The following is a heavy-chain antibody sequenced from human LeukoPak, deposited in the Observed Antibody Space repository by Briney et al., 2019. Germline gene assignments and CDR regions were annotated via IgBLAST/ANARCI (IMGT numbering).Heavy chain of an antibody. J-gene: IGHJ4*02. Sequence: GASVKVSCKASGYTFTSNYMHWVRQAPGQGLERMGMIYPRDGSTSYAQKFQGRVTVTRDTSTSTVHMELGGLRSEDTAVYYCARDQEGFDYWGQGTLVTVSS. CDR3: ARDQEGFDY. CDR2: IYPRDGST. V-gene: IGHV1-46*01. CDR1: GYTFTSNY.